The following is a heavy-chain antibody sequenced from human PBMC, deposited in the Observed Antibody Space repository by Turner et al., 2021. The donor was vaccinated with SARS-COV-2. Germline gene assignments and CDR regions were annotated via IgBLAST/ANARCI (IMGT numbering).Heavy chain of an antibody. J-gene: IGHJ4*02. CDR1: GYTLIELS. D-gene: IGHD2-21*02. CDR2: FDPEDGET. Sequence: QVQLVQSGAEVKKPGASVTFSCKVSGYTLIELSMHWVRQAPGKGLEWMGGFDPEDGETIYAQKFQGRVTMTEDTSTDTAYMELSSLRSEDTAVYYCATGYAYCGGDCSIDYWGQGTLVTVSS. CDR3: ATGYAYCGGDCSIDY. V-gene: IGHV1-24*01.